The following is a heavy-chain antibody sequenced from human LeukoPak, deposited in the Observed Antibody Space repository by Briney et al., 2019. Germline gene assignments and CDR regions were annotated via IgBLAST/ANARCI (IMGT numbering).Heavy chain of an antibody. Sequence: SETLSLTCTVSGGSISSYYWSWIRQPPGKGLEWIGYINDSGSTNSNPSLKSRVTMSVDTSRNQFSLKLSSVTAADTAVYYCTRRGRNNWGEGNDYWGQGTLVTVSA. CDR3: TRRGRNNWGEGNDY. CDR1: GGSISSYY. D-gene: IGHD1-1*01. J-gene: IGHJ4*02. V-gene: IGHV4-59*08. CDR2: INDSGST.